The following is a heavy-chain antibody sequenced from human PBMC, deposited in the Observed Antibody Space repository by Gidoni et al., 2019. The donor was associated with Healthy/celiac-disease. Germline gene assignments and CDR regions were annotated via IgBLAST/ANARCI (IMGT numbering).Heavy chain of an antibody. J-gene: IGHJ6*02. V-gene: IGHV3-21*01. CDR3: ARNLERSSLAYYYYGMDV. CDR2: ISSRSSYI. Sequence: EVQLVESGGGLVKPGGSLRLSCAASGFTFSSYSMNWVRQAPGKGLECVSSISSRSSYIYYADSVKGRFTISRDNAKNSLYLQMNSMRAEDTAVYYCARNLERSSLAYYYYGMDVWGQGTTVTVSS. D-gene: IGHD1-1*01. CDR1: GFTFSSYS.